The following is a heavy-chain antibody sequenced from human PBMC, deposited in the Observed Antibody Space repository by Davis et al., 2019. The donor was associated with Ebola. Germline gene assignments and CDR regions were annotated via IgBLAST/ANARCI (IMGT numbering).Heavy chain of an antibody. CDR3: ARLSSSVAGLY. Sequence: SETLSLTCTVSGGSIGRTTYYWGWIRQPPGKGLEWIGSIHYGGSTYYTPSLKSRVIISVDTSRKQFSLNLSSVTAADTAIYYCARLSSSVAGLYWGQGILVTVSS. CDR2: IHYGGST. V-gene: IGHV4-39*01. J-gene: IGHJ4*02. CDR1: GGSIGRTTYY. D-gene: IGHD6-19*01.